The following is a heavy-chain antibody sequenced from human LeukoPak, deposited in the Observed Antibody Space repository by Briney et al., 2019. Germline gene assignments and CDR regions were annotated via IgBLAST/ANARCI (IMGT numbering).Heavy chain of an antibody. V-gene: IGHV4-34*01. D-gene: IGHD2-15*01. J-gene: IGHJ5*02. CDR1: GGSFSDYY. Sequence: SETLSLTCAVYGGSFSDYYWSWIRQPPGEGLEWIGEINHSGITDYNPSLRSRVTISVDTSKNQFSLKLSSVTAADTAIYYCARAVIVVAAATQRNWFDPWGQGTLVTISS. CDR2: INHSGIT. CDR3: ARAVIVVAAATQRNWFDP.